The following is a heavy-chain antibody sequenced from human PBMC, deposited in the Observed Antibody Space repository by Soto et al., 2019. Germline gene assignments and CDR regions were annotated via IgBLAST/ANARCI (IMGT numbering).Heavy chain of an antibody. V-gene: IGHV3-15*01. Sequence: GGSLRLSCAASGFTFSNAWMSWVRQAPGKGLEWVGRIKSESDGGTTAYAAPVKGRFTISRDDSKNTVYLQMNSLRTEDTALYYCMTDRQYRPAYWGQGTQVTVSS. D-gene: IGHD3-16*02. CDR2: IKSESDGGTT. J-gene: IGHJ4*02. CDR3: MTDRQYRPAY. CDR1: GFTFSNAW.